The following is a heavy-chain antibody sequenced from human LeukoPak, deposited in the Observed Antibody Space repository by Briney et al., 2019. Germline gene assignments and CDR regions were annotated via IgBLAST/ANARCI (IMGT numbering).Heavy chain of an antibody. D-gene: IGHD3-3*01. CDR1: GFTFSSYA. J-gene: IGHJ4*02. Sequence: TGGSLRFSCAASGFTFSSYAMHWVRQAPGKGLEWVAVISYDGSNKYYADSVKGRFTISRDNSKNTLYLQRNSLRAEDTAVYYCAIESGGVVYDFWSGYYPHHFNYWGQGTLVTVSS. CDR3: AIESGGVVYDFWSGYYPHHFNY. V-gene: IGHV3-30-3*01. CDR2: ISYDGSNK.